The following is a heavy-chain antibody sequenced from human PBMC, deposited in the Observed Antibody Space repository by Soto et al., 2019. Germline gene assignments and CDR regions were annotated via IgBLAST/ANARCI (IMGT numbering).Heavy chain of an antibody. J-gene: IGHJ3*02. CDR2: IIPILGNT. CDR3: AIAVASSDAFDI. CDR1: GGTFSSYT. V-gene: IGHV1-18*01. Sequence: ASVKVSCKASGGTFSSYTISWVRQAPGQGLEWMGRIIPILGNTNYAQKLQGRVTMTTDTSTSTAYMELRSLRSDDTAVYYCAIAVASSDAFDIWGQGTMVT. D-gene: IGHD6-19*01.